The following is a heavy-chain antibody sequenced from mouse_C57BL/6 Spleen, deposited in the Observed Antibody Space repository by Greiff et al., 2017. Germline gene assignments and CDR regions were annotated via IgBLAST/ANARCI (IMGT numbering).Heavy chain of an antibody. J-gene: IGHJ4*01. CDR2: ISRGGDYI. CDR1: GFTFSSYS. CDR3: TREDYGSSGDAMDY. D-gene: IGHD1-1*01. V-gene: IGHV5-9-1*02. Sequence: EVKLVESGEGLVKPGGSLKLSCAASGFTFSSYSMSWVRQTPEKRLEWVAYISRGGDYIYYADTVKGRFTISRDNARNTLYLQMSSLKSEDTAMYYCTREDYGSSGDAMDYWGQGTSVTVSS.